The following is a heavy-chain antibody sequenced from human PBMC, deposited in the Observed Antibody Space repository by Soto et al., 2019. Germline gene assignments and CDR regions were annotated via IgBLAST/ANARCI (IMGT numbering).Heavy chain of an antibody. CDR3: AKVLLNNNPGGDYDYIWGSYRSRYFDY. CDR2: ISYDGSNK. CDR1: GFTFSSYG. V-gene: IGHV3-30*18. D-gene: IGHD3-16*02. J-gene: IGHJ4*02. Sequence: GGSLRLSCAASGFTFSSYGMHWVRQAPGKGLEWVAVISYDGSNKYYADSVKGRFTISRDNSKNTLYLQMNSLRAEDTAVYYCAKVLLNNNPGGDYDYIWGSYRSRYFDYWGQGTLVTVSS.